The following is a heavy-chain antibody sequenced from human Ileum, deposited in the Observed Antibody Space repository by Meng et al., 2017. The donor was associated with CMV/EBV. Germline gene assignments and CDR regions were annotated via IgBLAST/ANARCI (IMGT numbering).Heavy chain of an antibody. D-gene: IGHD6-13*01. V-gene: IGHV4-59*01. CDR2: VCYNGIT. J-gene: IGHJ1*01. CDR1: GGSMSSTC. CDR3: ALRGLAAGTLQQ. Sequence: QGRLTGSGPGLGKPSETLSLTCAVSGGSMSSTCWSWIRQPPGKGLEWIGYVCYNGITDYNPSLKSRITISGDTSKNQFSLQVTSVTAADTAMYYCALRGLAAGTLQQWGQGTLVTVSS.